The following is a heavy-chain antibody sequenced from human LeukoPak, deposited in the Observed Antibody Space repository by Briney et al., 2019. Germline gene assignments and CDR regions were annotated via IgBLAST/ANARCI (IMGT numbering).Heavy chain of an antibody. CDR2: INHSGST. J-gene: IGHJ4*02. CDR1: GGSFSGYY. Sequence: SETLSLTCAVYGGSFSGYYWSWIRQPPGKGLEWIGEINHSGSTNYNPSLKSRVTISVDTSKNRFSLKLSSVTAADTAVYYCARGREMATLYYFDYWGQGTLVTVSS. CDR3: ARGREMATLYYFDY. D-gene: IGHD5-24*01. V-gene: IGHV4-34*01.